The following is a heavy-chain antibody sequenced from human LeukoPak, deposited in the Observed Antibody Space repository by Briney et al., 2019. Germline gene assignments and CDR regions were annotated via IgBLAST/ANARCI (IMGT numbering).Heavy chain of an antibody. J-gene: IGHJ6*02. V-gene: IGHV3-11*06. CDR2: ISSSSSYT. D-gene: IGHD2-2*01. CDR1: GFTFSDYY. CDR3: ARGDCSSTSCYGYYYYYGMDV. Sequence: GGSQRLSCAASGFTFSDYYMSWIRQAPGKGLEWVSYISSSSSYTNYADSVKGRFTISRDNAKNSLYLQMNSLRAEDTAVYYCARGDCSSTSCYGYYYYYGMDVWGQGTTVTVSS.